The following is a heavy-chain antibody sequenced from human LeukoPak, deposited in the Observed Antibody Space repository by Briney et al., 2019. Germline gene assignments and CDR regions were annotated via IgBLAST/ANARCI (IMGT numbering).Heavy chain of an antibody. V-gene: IGHV4-34*01. CDR1: GGSFSGYY. CDR3: ARRRGYIVVVPAAMASPFDY. CDR2: INHSGST. D-gene: IGHD2-2*01. Sequence: PSETLSLTCAVYGGSFSGYYWSWIRQPPGKGLEWIGEINHSGSTNYNPSLKSRVTISVDTSKNQFSLKLSSVTAADTAVYYCARRRGYIVVVPAAMASPFDYWGQGTLVTVSS. J-gene: IGHJ4*02.